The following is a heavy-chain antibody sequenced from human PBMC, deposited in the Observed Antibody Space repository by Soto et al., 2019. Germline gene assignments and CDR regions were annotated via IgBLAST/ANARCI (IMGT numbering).Heavy chain of an antibody. D-gene: IGHD4-17*01. CDR3: VREWRDNYGAFYNWFDP. CDR1: GGSISSGDYY. J-gene: IGHJ5*02. CDR2: VYYSGST. Sequence: SETLSLTCTASGGSISSGDYYWSWIRQPPGKGLEWIGYVYYSGSTYSNPSLKSRVIISVDTSKNQFSLKLSSVTAADTAVYYCVREWRDNYGAFYNWFDPWGRGILVTVSS. V-gene: IGHV4-30-4*01.